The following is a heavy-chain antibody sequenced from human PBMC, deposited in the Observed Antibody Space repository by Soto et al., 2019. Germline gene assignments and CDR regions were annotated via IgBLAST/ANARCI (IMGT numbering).Heavy chain of an antibody. D-gene: IGHD3-9*01. CDR2: ISGSGGSA. CDR3: AKPSVYADILTGPL. V-gene: IGHV3-23*01. Sequence: EVQLLESGGGLVQPGGSLRISCAASGFTFSSYAMSWVRQAPGKGLEFLSTISGSGGSAYYADSVKGRFTITRDNPKNSLHLQRNSLRAEDTAVYYGAKPSVYADILTGPLWAQGTLVTVS. J-gene: IGHJ4*02. CDR1: GFTFSSYA.